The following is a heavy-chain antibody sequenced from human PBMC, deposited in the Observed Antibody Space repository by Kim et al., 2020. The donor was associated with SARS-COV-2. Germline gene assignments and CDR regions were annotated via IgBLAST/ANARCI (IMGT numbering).Heavy chain of an antibody. D-gene: IGHD1-1*01. V-gene: IGHV1-3*01. CDR3: ARDGTTRNGGYYFDY. J-gene: IGHJ4*02. Sequence: QQLQGRVTITRDTSASTAYMELRGLTSEDTAVYYCARDGTTRNGGYYFDYWGQGPLVTVSS.